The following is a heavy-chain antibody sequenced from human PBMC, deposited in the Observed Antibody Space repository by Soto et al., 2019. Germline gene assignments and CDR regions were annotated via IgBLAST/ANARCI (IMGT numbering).Heavy chain of an antibody. V-gene: IGHV5-51*01. CDR2: IYGVDSDT. CDR1: GYIFANYW. J-gene: IGHJ4*02. CDR3: ASLSRLGPQSAFDY. Sequence: PGESLKISCSVSGYIFANYWIGWVRQMPGKGLEWMGIIYGVDSDTKYSPSFQGQVTISADKSVFTAYLQWRSLKASDTAMYYGASLSRLGPQSAFDYWGQGALVTVSS. D-gene: IGHD1-26*01.